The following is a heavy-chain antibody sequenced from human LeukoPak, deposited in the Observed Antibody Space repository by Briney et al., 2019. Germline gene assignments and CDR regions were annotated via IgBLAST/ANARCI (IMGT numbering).Heavy chain of an antibody. Sequence: PGRSLRLSCAASGFTFSSYAMHWVRQAPGKGLEWVAVISYDGSNKYYADSVKGRFTISRDNSKNTPYLQMNSLRAEDTAVYYCATLEMATPLDYWGQETLVTVSS. CDR2: ISYDGSNK. D-gene: IGHD5-24*01. CDR1: GFTFSSYA. J-gene: IGHJ4*02. V-gene: IGHV3-30-3*01. CDR3: ATLEMATPLDY.